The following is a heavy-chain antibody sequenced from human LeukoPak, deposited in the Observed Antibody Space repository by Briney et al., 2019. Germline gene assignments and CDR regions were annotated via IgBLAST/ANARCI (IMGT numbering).Heavy chain of an antibody. CDR2: MNPNSGNT. D-gene: IGHD3-22*01. CDR1: GYTFTSYD. CDR3: ARDAPPDYDSSALDAFDI. Sequence: ASVKVSCKASGYTFTSYDINWVRQATGQGREWMGWMNPNSGNTGYAQKFQGRVTMTRNTSISTAYMELSSLRSEDTAVYYCARDAPPDYDSSALDAFDIWGQGTMVTVSS. V-gene: IGHV1-8*01. J-gene: IGHJ3*02.